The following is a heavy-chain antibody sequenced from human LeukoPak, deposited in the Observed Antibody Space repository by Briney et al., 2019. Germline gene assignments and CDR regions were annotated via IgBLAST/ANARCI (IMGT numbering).Heavy chain of an antibody. V-gene: IGHV3-7*01. CDR1: GFTFSSYW. CDR2: IKQDGSEK. CDR3: ASFLADYYYYGMDV. D-gene: IGHD2/OR15-2a*01. J-gene: IGHJ6*02. Sequence: PGGSLRLSCAASGFTFSSYWMSGVRQAPGKGLEWVANIKQDGSEKYYVDSVKGRFTISRDNAKNSLYLQMNSLRAEDTAVYYCASFLADYYYYGMDVWGQGTTVTVSS.